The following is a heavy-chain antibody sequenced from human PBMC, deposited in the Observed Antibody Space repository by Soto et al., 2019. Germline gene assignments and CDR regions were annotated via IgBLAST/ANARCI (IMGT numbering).Heavy chain of an antibody. CDR1: GFSLSNARMG. CDR3: ARVAFIAARPSSKVNWFDP. Sequence: QVTLKESGPVLVNPTETLTLTCTVSGFSLSNARMGVSWIRQPPGKALEWLAHIFSNDEKSYSTSLKSRLTISKDTSKSQVVLTMTNMDPVDTATYYCARVAFIAARPSSKVNWFDPWGQGTLVTVSS. J-gene: IGHJ5*02. V-gene: IGHV2-26*01. CDR2: IFSNDEK. D-gene: IGHD6-6*01.